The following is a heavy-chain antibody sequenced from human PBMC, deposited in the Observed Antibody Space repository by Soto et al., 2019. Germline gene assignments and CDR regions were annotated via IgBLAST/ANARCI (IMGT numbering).Heavy chain of an antibody. Sequence: GGSLRLSCAASGFTFSSYAMSWVRQAPGKGLEWVSAISGSGGSTYYADSVKGRFTISRDNSKNTLYLQMHSLRAEDTAVYYCAKDRGPKLDTAMVDYWGQGTLVTVSS. CDR3: AKDRGPKLDTAMVDY. CDR1: GFTFSSYA. D-gene: IGHD5-18*01. CDR2: ISGSGGST. V-gene: IGHV3-23*01. J-gene: IGHJ4*02.